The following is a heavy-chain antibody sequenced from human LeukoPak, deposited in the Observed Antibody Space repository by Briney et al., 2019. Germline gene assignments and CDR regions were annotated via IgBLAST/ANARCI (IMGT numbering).Heavy chain of an antibody. CDR1: GFTFSTFA. J-gene: IGHJ4*02. CDR3: ATYRQVLLPFES. D-gene: IGHD2-8*02. Sequence: GGSLRLSYAASGFTFSTFAMIWVRQPPGKGLEWVSSIFPSGGEIHYADSVRGRFTISRDNSKSTLSLQMNSLRAEDTAIYCCATYRQVLLPFESWGQGTLVTISS. CDR2: IFPSGGEI. V-gene: IGHV3-23*01.